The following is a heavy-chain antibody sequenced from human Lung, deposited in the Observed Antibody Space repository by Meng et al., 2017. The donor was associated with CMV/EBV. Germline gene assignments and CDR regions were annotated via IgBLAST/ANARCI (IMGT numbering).Heavy chain of an antibody. CDR2: IYYSGST. CDR3: ARDSRSGLEYFQH. CDR1: GGSISSYY. Sequence: SETXSLXCTVSGGSISSYYWSWIRQPPGKGLEWIGYIYYSGSTNYNPSLKSRVTISVDTSKNQFSLKLSSVTAADTAVYYCARDSRSGLEYFQHWGQGTLVTVSS. J-gene: IGHJ1*01. D-gene: IGHD1-14*01. V-gene: IGHV4-59*01.